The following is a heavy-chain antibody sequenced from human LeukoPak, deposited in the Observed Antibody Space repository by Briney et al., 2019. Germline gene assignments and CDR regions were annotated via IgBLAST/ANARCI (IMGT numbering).Heavy chain of an antibody. CDR3: AGYYDSSGFLGSLGGWFDP. CDR2: FDPEDGET. Sequence: ASVKVSCKVSGYTLTELSMHWVRQAPGKGLEWMGGFDPEDGETIYAQKFQGRVTMTEDTSTDTAYMELSSLRSEDTAVYYCAGYYDSSGFLGSLGGWFDPWGQGTLVTVSS. CDR1: GYTLTELS. D-gene: IGHD3-22*01. V-gene: IGHV1-24*01. J-gene: IGHJ5*02.